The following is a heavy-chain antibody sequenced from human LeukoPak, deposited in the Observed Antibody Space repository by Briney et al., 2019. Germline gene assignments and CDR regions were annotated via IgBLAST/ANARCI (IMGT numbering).Heavy chain of an antibody. CDR1: GASISNYC. D-gene: IGHD6-13*01. CDR2: FYSSGSY. V-gene: IGHV4-4*07. Sequence: SETLSLTSTVSGASISNYCWSWIRQPAGKGLDWIGRFYSSGSYNYNPSLKSRVTMSIDTSKNQFSLRLSSVTAADTAVYYCARLFPAAGTPYYYIMDVWGQGTTVTVSS. J-gene: IGHJ6*02. CDR3: ARLFPAAGTPYYYIMDV.